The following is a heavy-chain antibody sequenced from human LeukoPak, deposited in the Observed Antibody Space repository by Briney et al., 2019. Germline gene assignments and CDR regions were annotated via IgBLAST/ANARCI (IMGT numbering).Heavy chain of an antibody. V-gene: IGHV3-21*01. J-gene: IGHJ4*02. Sequence: GGSLRLSCAASGLSFSSYDMVWVRQPPGEGLEWVSSISSSSSYIYYADSVKGRFTISRDNAKNSLYLQMNSLRAEDTAVYFCARDYGDPDYWGQGTLVTVSS. CDR2: ISSSSSYI. D-gene: IGHD2-21*02. CDR3: ARDYGDPDY. CDR1: GLSFSSYD.